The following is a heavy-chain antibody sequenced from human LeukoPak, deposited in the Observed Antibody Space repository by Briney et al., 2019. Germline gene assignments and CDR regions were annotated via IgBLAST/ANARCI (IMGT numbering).Heavy chain of an antibody. D-gene: IGHD3-10*01. V-gene: IGHV3-7*01. J-gene: IGHJ4*02. CDR3: ASRRGDY. CDR1: GLTFSNYW. CDR2: LNQDGSEK. Sequence: GGSLRLSCAVSGLTFSNYWMSWVRQAPGKGLEWLANLNQDGSEKYYVDSVKGRFTISRDNAKNSLYLEMNSLRAEDTAVYYCASRRGDYWGQGTLVTVSS.